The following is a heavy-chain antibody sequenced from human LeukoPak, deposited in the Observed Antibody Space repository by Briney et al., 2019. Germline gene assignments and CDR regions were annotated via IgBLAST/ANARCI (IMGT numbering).Heavy chain of an antibody. CDR1: GFTFSSYS. D-gene: IGHD1-26*01. Sequence: PGGSLRLSCAASGFTFSSYSMNWVRQAPGKGLEWVSSISSSSSYIYYADSVQGRFTISRDNAKNSLYLQMNSLRAEDTAVYYCARGPIVGATLDYWGQGTLVTVSS. V-gene: IGHV3-21*01. CDR2: ISSSSSYI. CDR3: ARGPIVGATLDY. J-gene: IGHJ4*02.